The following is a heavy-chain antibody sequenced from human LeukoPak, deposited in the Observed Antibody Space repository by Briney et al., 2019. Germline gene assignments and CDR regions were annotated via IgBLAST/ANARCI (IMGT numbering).Heavy chain of an antibody. J-gene: IGHJ4*02. CDR1: GGSISSYY. CDR2: IYYSGST. CDR3: ARVTGTAYYFDY. Sequence: PSETLSLTCTVSGGSISSYYWSWIRQPPGKGLEWIGYIYYSGSTNYNPSLKSRVTISVDTSKNQFSLKLSSVTAADTAVYSCARVTGTAYYFDYWGQGTLVTVSS. V-gene: IGHV4-59*01. D-gene: IGHD1-7*01.